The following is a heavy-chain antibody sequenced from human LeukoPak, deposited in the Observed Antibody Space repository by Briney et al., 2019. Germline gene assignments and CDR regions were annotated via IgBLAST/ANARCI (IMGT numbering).Heavy chain of an antibody. Sequence: GRSLRLSCAASGFILSSYAMYWVRQAPGKGLEWVAVISYDGTNRYYADSVKGRFTISRDNSKNTGYLQMNSLRAEDTAVYYCARARDRDIIGDGMDVWGKGTTVTVSS. CDR1: GFILSSYA. CDR2: ISYDGTNR. D-gene: IGHD2-15*01. V-gene: IGHV3-30*04. J-gene: IGHJ6*04. CDR3: ARARDRDIIGDGMDV.